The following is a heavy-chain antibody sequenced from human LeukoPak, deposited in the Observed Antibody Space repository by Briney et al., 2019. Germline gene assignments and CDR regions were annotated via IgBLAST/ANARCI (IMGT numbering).Heavy chain of an antibody. CDR3: ATGNPRITIFGVGS. Sequence: ASVKISCKVSGYTFTDYYMHWVQQAPGKGLEWMELVDPEDGETIYAEKFQGRVTITADTSTDTAYMELSSLRSEDTAVYYCATGNPRITIFGVGSWGQGTLVTVSS. J-gene: IGHJ4*02. CDR1: GYTFTDYY. D-gene: IGHD3-3*01. V-gene: IGHV1-69-2*01. CDR2: VDPEDGET.